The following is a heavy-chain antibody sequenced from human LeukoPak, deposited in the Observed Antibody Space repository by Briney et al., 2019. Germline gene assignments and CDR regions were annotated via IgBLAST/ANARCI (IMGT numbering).Heavy chain of an antibody. CDR1: GYTFTGYY. V-gene: IGHV1-2*06. Sequence: ASVKVSCKASGYTFTGYYMHWVRQAPGQGLEWMGRINPNSGGTNYAQKFQGRVTMTRDTSISTAYMELSRLRSDDTAVYYCARGAVPPYGDYAVDYWGLGTLVTVSS. J-gene: IGHJ4*02. CDR2: INPNSGGT. D-gene: IGHD4-17*01. CDR3: ARGAVPPYGDYAVDY.